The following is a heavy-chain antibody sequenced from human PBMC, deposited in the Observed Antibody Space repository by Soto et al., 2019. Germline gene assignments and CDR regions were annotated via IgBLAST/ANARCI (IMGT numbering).Heavy chain of an antibody. V-gene: IGHV3-33*01. Sequence: QVQLVESGGDVVQPGRSLRLSCAASGFTFSSYGMHWVRQAPGKGLEWVAVIWYDGSNKYYADSVKGRFTISRDNSKNTLYLQMNSLRAEDTAVYYCARDRGWFGELRYGYYNGMDVWGQVTTVAVSS. D-gene: IGHD3-10*01. CDR1: GFTFSSYG. CDR2: IWYDGSNK. CDR3: ARDRGWFGELRYGYYNGMDV. J-gene: IGHJ6*02.